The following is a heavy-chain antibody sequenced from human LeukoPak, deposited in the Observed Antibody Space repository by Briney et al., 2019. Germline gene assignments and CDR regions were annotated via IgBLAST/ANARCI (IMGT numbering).Heavy chain of an antibody. CDR1: GGSFSGYY. J-gene: IGHJ6*02. V-gene: IGHV4-34*01. CDR3: ARGMVRGVIILRYYGMDV. Sequence: PSETLSLTCAAYGGSFSGYYWSWIRQPPGKGLEWIGEINHSGSTNYNTSLKSRVTISVDTSKNQFSLKLSSVTAADTAVYYCARGMVRGVIILRYYGMDVWGQGTTVTVSS. D-gene: IGHD3-10*01. CDR2: INHSGST.